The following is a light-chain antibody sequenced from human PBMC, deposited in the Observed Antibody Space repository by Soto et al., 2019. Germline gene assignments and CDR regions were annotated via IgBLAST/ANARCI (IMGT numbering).Light chain of an antibody. CDR2: EVS. CDR3: CSYAGSSTSVV. Sequence: QSVLTQPASVSGSPGQSITISCTGTSSDVGSYNFVSWYQQHPGKAPKLMIYEVSKRPSRVSNRFSGSKSGNTASLTISGLQAEDEADYYCCSYAGSSTSVVFGGGTKLTVL. J-gene: IGLJ2*01. CDR1: SSDVGSYNF. V-gene: IGLV2-23*02.